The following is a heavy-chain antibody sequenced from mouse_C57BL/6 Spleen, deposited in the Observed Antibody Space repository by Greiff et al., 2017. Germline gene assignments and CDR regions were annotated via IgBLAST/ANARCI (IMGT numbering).Heavy chain of an antibody. CDR2: IDPENGDT. V-gene: IGHV14-4*01. J-gene: IGHJ4*01. CDR1: GFNIKDDY. D-gene: IGHD4-1*01. CDR3: TTKLGEAMDY. Sequence: VQLQQSGAELVRPGASVKLSCTASGFNIKDDYMHWVKQRPEQGLEWIGWIDPENGDTEYASKFQGKATITADTSSNTAYLQLSSRTSEDTAVYYCTTKLGEAMDYWGQGTSVTVSS.